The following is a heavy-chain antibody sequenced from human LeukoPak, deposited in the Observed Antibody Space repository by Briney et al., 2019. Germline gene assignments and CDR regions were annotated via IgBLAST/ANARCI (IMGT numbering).Heavy chain of an antibody. J-gene: IGHJ4*02. V-gene: IGHV4-39*07. CDR2: IYYSGST. CDR1: GGSISSSSYY. CDR3: ARGNWNYVGFDY. Sequence: SETLSLTCTVSGGSISSSSYYWGWTRQPPGKGLEWIGSIYYSGSTYYNPSLKSRVTISVDTSKNQFSLKLSSVTAADTAVYYCARGNWNYVGFDYWGQGTLVTVSS. D-gene: IGHD1-7*01.